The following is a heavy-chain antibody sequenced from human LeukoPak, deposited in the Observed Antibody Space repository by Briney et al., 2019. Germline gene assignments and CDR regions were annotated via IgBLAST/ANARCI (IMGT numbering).Heavy chain of an antibody. Sequence: SETLSLTCAVYGGSFSGYYLTWIRQSPGKGLEWIAEINHGGSINYSASLKSRVTISADMSKNQVSLRLGSVTAADTAVYYCARLHPNSDFARWHAFDIWGQGTKVIVSS. CDR2: INHGGSI. J-gene: IGHJ3*02. V-gene: IGHV4-34*01. D-gene: IGHD1-26*01. CDR3: ARLHPNSDFARWHAFDI. CDR1: GGSFSGYY.